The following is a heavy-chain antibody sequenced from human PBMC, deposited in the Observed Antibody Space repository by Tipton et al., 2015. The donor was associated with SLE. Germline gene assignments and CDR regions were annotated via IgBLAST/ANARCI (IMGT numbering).Heavy chain of an antibody. D-gene: IGHD5-24*01. V-gene: IGHV3-21*01. J-gene: IGHJ4*02. CDR2: FSGRSSYI. Sequence: GSLRLSCAASGFTFSSYSMNWVRQAPGKGLEWVSSFSGRSSYIYYADSVKGRFTISRDNAKNSLYLQMNSLRAEDTAVYYCARDPDGYNLYFFDYWGQGTLVTVSS. CDR1: GFTFSSYS. CDR3: ARDPDGYNLYFFDY.